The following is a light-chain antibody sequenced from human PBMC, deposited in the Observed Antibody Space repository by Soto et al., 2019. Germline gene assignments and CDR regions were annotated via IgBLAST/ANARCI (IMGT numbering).Light chain of an antibody. V-gene: IGKV4-1*01. J-gene: IGKJ1*01. CDR1: QSILYSRNSKNY. CDR3: QQYYSTPT. Sequence: DILMTKSADSLAVSLGERATINCKSSQSILYSRNSKNYLAWYQQKPGQAPRLLIYDASRRPTDIPARFSGSGSGTDFTLTISSLQAEDVAVYYCQQYYSTPTFGQGTKVDI. CDR2: DAS.